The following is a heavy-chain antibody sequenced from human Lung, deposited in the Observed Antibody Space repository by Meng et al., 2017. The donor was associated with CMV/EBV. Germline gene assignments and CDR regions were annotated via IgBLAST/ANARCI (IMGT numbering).Heavy chain of an antibody. D-gene: IGHD1-1*01. CDR3: ARRADWNLNGMDV. V-gene: IGHV5-51*01. J-gene: IGHJ6*02. Sequence: GEXXKISCKGSGYRFSDHWIAWVRQMPGKGLEWMGIVFTGDSDTRYSPSFQGQVTISADKSISTAYLQWSSLKASDTAIYYCARRADWNLNGMDVWGQGTTVTVSS. CDR2: VFTGDSDT. CDR1: GYRFSDHW.